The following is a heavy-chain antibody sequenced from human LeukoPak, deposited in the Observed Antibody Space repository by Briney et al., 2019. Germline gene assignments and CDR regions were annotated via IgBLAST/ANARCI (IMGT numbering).Heavy chain of an antibody. CDR3: TAGTGRSDFDY. CDR2: IKRKGDDGTI. Sequence: GGSLRLSCAASGFTFSNAWMSWVRQAPGRGLEWVGRIKRKGDDGTIDYAAPVKGRLSVSRDDPKHMLYLQMNSLKSEDTAVYYCTAGTGRSDFDYWGQGTLVTVSS. V-gene: IGHV3-15*01. CDR1: GFTFSNAW. D-gene: IGHD3/OR15-3a*01. J-gene: IGHJ4*02.